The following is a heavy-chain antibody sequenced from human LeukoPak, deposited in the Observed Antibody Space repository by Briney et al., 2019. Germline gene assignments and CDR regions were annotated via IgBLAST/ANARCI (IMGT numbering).Heavy chain of an antibody. CDR1: GFTVSSNY. J-gene: IGHJ3*02. CDR3: AKVPHSGSYYTRDAFDI. V-gene: IGHV3-23*01. Sequence: QSGGSLRLSCAASGFTVSSNYMSWVRQAPGKGLEWVSAISGSGGSTYYADSVKGRFTISRDNSKNTLYLQMNSLRAEDTAVYYCAKVPHSGSYYTRDAFDIWGQGTMVTVSS. D-gene: IGHD3-10*01. CDR2: ISGSGGST.